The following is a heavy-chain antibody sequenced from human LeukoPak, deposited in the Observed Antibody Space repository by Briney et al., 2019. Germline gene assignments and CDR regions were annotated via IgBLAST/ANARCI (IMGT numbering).Heavy chain of an antibody. CDR1: EFTVSSNY. D-gene: IGHD3-10*01. CDR2: IYIGGNT. CDR3: AREDGSGSYPGYYYGMDV. V-gene: IGHV3-53*01. Sequence: GGSLRLSCAASEFTVSSNYMHWVRQAPGKGLEWVSLIYIGGNTFYADSVKGRFTISRDNSKNTLYLQMNSLRAEDTAVYYCAREDGSGSYPGYYYGMDVWGQGTTVTVSS. J-gene: IGHJ6*02.